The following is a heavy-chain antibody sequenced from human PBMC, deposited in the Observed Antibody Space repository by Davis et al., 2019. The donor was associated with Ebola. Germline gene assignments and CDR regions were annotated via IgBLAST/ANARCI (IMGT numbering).Heavy chain of an antibody. J-gene: IGHJ4*02. Sequence: PGGSLRLSFVTSGFTFYRYEMNWVRQAPGKGLEWVSFISASGSPIYYADSIKGRFTISRDTARNSVHLQMDSLRAEDTAIYYCARGPLTALDYWGQGTLVTVSS. CDR1: GFTFYRYE. CDR2: ISASGSPI. CDR3: ARGPLTALDY. V-gene: IGHV3-48*03. D-gene: IGHD3-9*01.